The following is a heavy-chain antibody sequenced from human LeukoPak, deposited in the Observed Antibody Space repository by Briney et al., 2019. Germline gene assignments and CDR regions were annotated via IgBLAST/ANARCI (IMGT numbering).Heavy chain of an antibody. V-gene: IGHV3-48*01. Sequence: GGSLRLSCAASGFTFSRYSMNWVRQAPEKGLEWVSYIGSSSSPIYYADSVKGRFTISRDNAKNSLYLQMDSLRAEDTAVYYCARDQAYSFDYWGQGTLVTVSS. J-gene: IGHJ4*02. D-gene: IGHD4-11*01. CDR3: ARDQAYSFDY. CDR2: IGSSSSPI. CDR1: GFTFSRYS.